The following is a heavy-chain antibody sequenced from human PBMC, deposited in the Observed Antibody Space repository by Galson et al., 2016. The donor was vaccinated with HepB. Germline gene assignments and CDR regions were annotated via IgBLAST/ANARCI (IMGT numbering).Heavy chain of an antibody. Sequence: LVKVSCKASGYTFSSYGISWVRQAPGQGLEWMGWISAYNGNTNYAQKFQGRVTMTVETSATTAYMELRSLTSDDTAFYYCARDQFWAYGGFEQRALDYWGQGTLVTVSS. V-gene: IGHV1-18*01. CDR1: GYTFSSYG. D-gene: IGHD4-23*01. CDR3: ARDQFWAYGGFEQRALDY. J-gene: IGHJ4*02. CDR2: ISAYNGNT.